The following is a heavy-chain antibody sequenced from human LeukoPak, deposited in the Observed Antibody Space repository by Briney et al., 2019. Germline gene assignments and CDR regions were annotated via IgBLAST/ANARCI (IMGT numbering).Heavy chain of an antibody. V-gene: IGHV3-73*01. CDR2: IRRKPDNYAT. CDR3: ARESLGSSWSDY. CDR1: GFTFSSYA. Sequence: GGSLRLSCAASGFTFSSYAMSWVRQAPRKGLEWISRIRRKPDNYATAYAASVKGRFTISRDDSRNTAYLELNSLKTEDTAVYYCARESLGSSWSDYWGQGTLVTVSS. J-gene: IGHJ4*02. D-gene: IGHD6-13*01.